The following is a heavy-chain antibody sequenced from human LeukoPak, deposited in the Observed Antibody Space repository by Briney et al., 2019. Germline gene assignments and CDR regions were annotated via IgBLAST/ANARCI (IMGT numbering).Heavy chain of an antibody. Sequence: SVKVSCKASGYTFTSYGISWVRQAPGQGLEWMGGIIPIFGTANYAQKFQGRVTITADESTSTAYMELSSLRSEDTAVYYCARVFTGQDSTQDYYYYYMDVWGKGTTVTISS. CDR1: GYTFTSYG. V-gene: IGHV1-69*13. J-gene: IGHJ6*03. D-gene: IGHD2-2*01. CDR3: ARVFTGQDSTQDYYYYYMDV. CDR2: IIPIFGTA.